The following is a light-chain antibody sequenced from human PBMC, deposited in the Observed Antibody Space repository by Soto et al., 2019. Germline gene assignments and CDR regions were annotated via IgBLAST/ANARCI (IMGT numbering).Light chain of an antibody. CDR2: EGS. CDR1: SSDVGSYNL. CDR3: CSSAGSSSYV. V-gene: IGLV2-23*01. J-gene: IGLJ1*01. Sequence: QSVRTQPAGLSVSPGHSLTISCTGTSSDVGSYNLVSWYQQHPGKAPKLMIYEGSKRPSGVSNRFSGSKSGNTASLTISGLQAEDEADYYCCSSAGSSSYVFGTGTKVTVL.